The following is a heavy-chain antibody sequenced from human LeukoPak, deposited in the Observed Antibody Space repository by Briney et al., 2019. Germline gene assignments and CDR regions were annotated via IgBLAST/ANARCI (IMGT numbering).Heavy chain of an antibody. CDR2: IIPIFGTA. Sequence: ASVKVSCKAFGGTFSSSAISWVRQAPGQGLEWMGGIIPIFGTANYAQKFQGRVTITADKSTSTAYMGLSSLRSEDTAVYYCARDGCYSAAGYYYYMDVWGKGTTVTVSS. CDR1: GGTFSSSA. J-gene: IGHJ6*03. D-gene: IGHD2-15*01. CDR3: ARDGCYSAAGYYYYMDV. V-gene: IGHV1-69*06.